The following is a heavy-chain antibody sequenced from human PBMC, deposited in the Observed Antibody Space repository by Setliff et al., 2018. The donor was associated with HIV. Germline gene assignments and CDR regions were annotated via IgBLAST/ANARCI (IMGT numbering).Heavy chain of an antibody. Sequence: SETLSLTCTVSGGSISTSRYYWGWIRQPPGKGLEWIGSINYRGNTYYNPSLKSRAAISVDTSKNQISLKLSSVTAADTAVYYCASAYCGGDCYSRTRKFYYYYYMDVWGKGTTVTVSS. D-gene: IGHD2-21*02. CDR3: ASAYCGGDCYSRTRKFYYYYYMDV. J-gene: IGHJ6*03. CDR1: GGSISTSRYY. V-gene: IGHV4-39*01. CDR2: INYRGNT.